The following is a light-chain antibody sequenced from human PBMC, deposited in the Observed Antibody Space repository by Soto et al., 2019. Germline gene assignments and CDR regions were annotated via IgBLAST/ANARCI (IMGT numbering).Light chain of an antibody. CDR3: QQYNDWPPWT. CDR1: QSVSIL. Sequence: EIVMTQSPATLSVSPGERATLSCRASQSVSILLAWYQQKPGQAPRLLIYGTSNRATGIPDRFSGSGSGTEFALTINSLQSEDFAVYYCQQYNDWPPWTFGQGTKVDIK. V-gene: IGKV3D-15*01. CDR2: GTS. J-gene: IGKJ1*01.